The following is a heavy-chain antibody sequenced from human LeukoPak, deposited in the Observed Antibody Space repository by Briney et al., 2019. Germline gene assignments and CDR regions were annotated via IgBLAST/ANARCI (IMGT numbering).Heavy chain of an antibody. V-gene: IGHV3-30-3*01. J-gene: IGHJ4*02. D-gene: IGHD6-19*01. Sequence: GGSLRLSCAASGFTFSSYAMHWVRQAPGKGLEWVAVISYDGSNKHYADSVKGRFTISRDNSKNTLYLQMNSLRAEDTAVYYCARGVAVAEYYFDYWGQGTLVTVSS. CDR2: ISYDGSNK. CDR1: GFTFSSYA. CDR3: ARGVAVAEYYFDY.